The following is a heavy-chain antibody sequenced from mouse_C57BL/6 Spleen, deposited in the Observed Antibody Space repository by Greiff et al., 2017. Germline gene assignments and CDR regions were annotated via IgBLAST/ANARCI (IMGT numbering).Heavy chain of an antibody. CDR1: GYTFTSYW. CDR3: ARAYDYDAWFAY. Sequence: QVQLQQPGAELVRPGSSVKLSCKASGYTFTSYWMHWVKQRPIQGLEWIGNIDPSDSETHYNQKFKDKATLTVDKSSSTAYMQLSSLTSEDSAVYCCARAYDYDAWFAYWGQGTLVTVSA. D-gene: IGHD2-4*01. J-gene: IGHJ3*01. V-gene: IGHV1-52*01. CDR2: IDPSDSET.